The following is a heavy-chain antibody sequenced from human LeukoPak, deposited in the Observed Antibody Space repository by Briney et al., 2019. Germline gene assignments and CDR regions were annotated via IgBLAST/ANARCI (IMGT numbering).Heavy chain of an antibody. CDR2: ISGSGDST. CDR3: ARRSGIAVAGAFDH. V-gene: IGHV3-23*01. Sequence: GGSLRLSCAASGFTFSSYAMRWVRQAPGKGLEWVSGISGSGDSTYYADSVKGRFTISRDNSKNTLYLQMNSLRAEDTAVYYCARRSGIAVAGAFDHWGQGTLVTVSS. J-gene: IGHJ4*02. CDR1: GFTFSSYA. D-gene: IGHD6-19*01.